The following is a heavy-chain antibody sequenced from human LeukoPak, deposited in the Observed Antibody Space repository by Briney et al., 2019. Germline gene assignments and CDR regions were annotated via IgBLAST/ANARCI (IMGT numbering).Heavy chain of an antibody. Sequence: SETLSLTCTVSGGSISSYYWNWIRQPAGKGLEYIGRINTSGSINYNPSLKSRVTISVDTSKNHFSLKLSSVTAADTAVYYCARGALKWELPPIRARKSYYFDYWGQGTLVTVSS. CDR1: GGSISSYY. V-gene: IGHV4-4*07. D-gene: IGHD1-26*01. CDR3: ARGALKWELPPIRARKSYYFDY. CDR2: INTSGSI. J-gene: IGHJ4*02.